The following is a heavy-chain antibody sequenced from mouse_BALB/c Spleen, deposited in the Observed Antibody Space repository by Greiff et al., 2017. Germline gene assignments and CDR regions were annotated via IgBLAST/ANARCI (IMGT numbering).Heavy chain of an antibody. CDR1: GFTFSSYA. CDR2: ISSGGST. Sequence: DVMLVESGGGLVKPGGSLKLSCAASGFTFSSYAMSWVRQTPEKRLEWVASISSGGSTYYPDSVKGRFTISRDNARNILYLQMSSLRSEDTAMYYCASLRLNFDYWGQGTTLTVSS. V-gene: IGHV5-6-5*01. CDR3: ASLRLNFDY. D-gene: IGHD1-2*01. J-gene: IGHJ2*01.